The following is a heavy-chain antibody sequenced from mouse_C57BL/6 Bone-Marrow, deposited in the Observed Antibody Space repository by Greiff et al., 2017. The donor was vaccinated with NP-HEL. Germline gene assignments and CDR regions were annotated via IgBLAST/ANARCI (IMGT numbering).Heavy chain of an antibody. CDR3: ARHSYYYGSSTLYD. Sequence: EVKVVEPGGGLVQPGGSLKLSCAASGFTFSDYYMYWVRQTPEKRLEWVAYISNGGGSTYYPDTVKGRFTLSRDNAKNTLYLQMSRLKSEDTAMYYCARHSYYYGSSTLYDRGQGTTLTVSS. V-gene: IGHV5-12*01. CDR1: GFTFSDYY. D-gene: IGHD1-1*01. J-gene: IGHJ2*01. CDR2: ISNGGGST.